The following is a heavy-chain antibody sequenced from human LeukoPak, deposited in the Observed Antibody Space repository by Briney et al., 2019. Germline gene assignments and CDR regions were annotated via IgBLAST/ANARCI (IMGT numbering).Heavy chain of an antibody. Sequence: GGSLRLSCAASGFTFSSYAMHWVRQAPGKGLEWVAVISYDGSNKYYADSVKGRFTISRDNSKNTLYLQMNSLRAEDTAVYYCARGRFLEWLLGDYWGQGTLVIVSS. D-gene: IGHD3-3*01. J-gene: IGHJ4*02. CDR2: ISYDGSNK. CDR1: GFTFSSYA. CDR3: ARGRFLEWLLGDY. V-gene: IGHV3-30-3*01.